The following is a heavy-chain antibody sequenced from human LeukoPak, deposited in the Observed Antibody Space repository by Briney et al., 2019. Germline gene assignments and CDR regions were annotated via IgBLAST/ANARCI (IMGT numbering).Heavy chain of an antibody. V-gene: IGHV4-39*01. Sequence: PETLSLTCTVSGGSISSSRYYWGCIRQPPGKGLEWIGDIHYSGSTYYNPSLKSRVTISVDTSKNQFSLKLSSVTAADTAVYYCARLDYNIWAYDYWGQGTLVTVSS. CDR3: ARLDYNIWAYDY. CDR2: IHYSGST. J-gene: IGHJ4*02. CDR1: GGSISSSRYY. D-gene: IGHD4-11*01.